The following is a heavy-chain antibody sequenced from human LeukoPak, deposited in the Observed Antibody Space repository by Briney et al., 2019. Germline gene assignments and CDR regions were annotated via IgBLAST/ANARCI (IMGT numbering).Heavy chain of an antibody. Sequence: SETLSLTCTVSGGSISSYYWSWIRQPAGKGLEWIGRIYTSGGTNSNPSLKSRVTMSVDTSKNQFSLKLSSVTAADTAVYYCAREEAHSYGYDWFDPWGQGTLVTVSS. J-gene: IGHJ5*02. D-gene: IGHD5-18*01. CDR1: GGSISSYY. CDR3: AREEAHSYGYDWFDP. V-gene: IGHV4-4*07. CDR2: IYTSGGT.